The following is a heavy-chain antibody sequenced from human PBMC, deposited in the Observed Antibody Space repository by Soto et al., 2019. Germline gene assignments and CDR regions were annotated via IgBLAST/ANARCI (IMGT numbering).Heavy chain of an antibody. CDR2: TRKKSEGYTT. CDR3: VGESFYDLDD. J-gene: IGHJ4*02. CDR1: GFTLSDHH. D-gene: IGHD3-16*01. Sequence: EVQLVESGGGLVQPGGSLRLSCEVSGFTLSDHHMNWVRQAPGKGLEWLGRTRKKSEGYTTEYAASVSGRFTLSRDDSKNSVFLQMNSLKTEDTAVYYCVGESFYDLDDRGQGTLVTVSS. V-gene: IGHV3-72*01.